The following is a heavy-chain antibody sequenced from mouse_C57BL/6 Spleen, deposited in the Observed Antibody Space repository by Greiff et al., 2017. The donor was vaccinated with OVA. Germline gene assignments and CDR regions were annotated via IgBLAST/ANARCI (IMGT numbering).Heavy chain of an antibody. V-gene: IGHV1-59*01. CDR1: GYTFTSYW. D-gene: IGHD2-4*01. CDR2: IDPSDSYT. CDR3: ARRGDYDENWYFDV. Sequence: VQLQQPGAELVRPGTSVKLSCKASGYTFTSYWMHWVKQRPGQGLEWIGVIDPSDSYTNYNQKFKGKATLTVDTSSSTAYMQLSSLTSEDSAVYYCARRGDYDENWYFDVWGTGTTVTVSS. J-gene: IGHJ1*03.